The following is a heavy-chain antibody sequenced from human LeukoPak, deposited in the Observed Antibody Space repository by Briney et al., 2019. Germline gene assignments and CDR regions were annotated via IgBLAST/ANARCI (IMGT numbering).Heavy chain of an antibody. D-gene: IGHD5-12*01. CDR2: IYSCGST. V-gene: IGHV3-53*01. Sequence: GGSLRLSCAASGFTFSSNYMSWVRQAPGKGLEWVSVIYSCGSTLYADSVKGRFTISRDNSKNTLYLQMNSLRAEDTAVYYCARDNSGYGFFDYWGQGTLVTVS. CDR3: ARDNSGYGFFDY. J-gene: IGHJ4*02. CDR1: GFTFSSNY.